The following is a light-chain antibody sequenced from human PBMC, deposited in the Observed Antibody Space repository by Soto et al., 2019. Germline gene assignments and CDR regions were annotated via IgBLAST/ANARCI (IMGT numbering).Light chain of an antibody. Sequence: DIVMTQSPLSLPVTPGEPASIYCRSSQSLLHGNGYNYLDWYLQKPGQSPQLLIYLGSNRASGVPDRFSGSGSGTDFTLKISRLEAEDVGVYYCMQTLQTPYTFGQGTKLEIK. CDR1: QSLLHGNGYNY. CDR2: LGS. CDR3: MQTLQTPYT. V-gene: IGKV2-28*01. J-gene: IGKJ2*01.